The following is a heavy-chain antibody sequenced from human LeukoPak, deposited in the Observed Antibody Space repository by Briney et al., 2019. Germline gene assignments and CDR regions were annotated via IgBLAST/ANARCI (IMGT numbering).Heavy chain of an antibody. Sequence: PGGSLRLSCAASGFTFSSYGMHWVRQALGKGLEGVAVIWYDGSNKYYADSVKGRFTISRDNSKNTLYLQMNSLRAEDTAVYYCTRGYYDSSGSIDYWGQGTLVTVSS. V-gene: IGHV3-33*01. CDR3: TRGYYDSSGSIDY. J-gene: IGHJ4*02. D-gene: IGHD3-22*01. CDR2: IWYDGSNK. CDR1: GFTFSSYG.